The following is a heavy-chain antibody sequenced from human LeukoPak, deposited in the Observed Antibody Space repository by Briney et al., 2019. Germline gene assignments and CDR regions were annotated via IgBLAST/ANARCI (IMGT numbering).Heavy chain of an antibody. Sequence: SVKVSCKASGGTFSSYAISWVRQAPGQGLEWMGRIIPILGIANYAQKFQGRVTITADKSTSTAYMELSSLRSEDTAVYYCAREGSTSCYAYWGQGTLVTVSS. CDR1: GGTFSSYA. CDR3: AREGSTSCYAY. J-gene: IGHJ4*02. CDR2: IIPILGIA. D-gene: IGHD2-2*01. V-gene: IGHV1-69*04.